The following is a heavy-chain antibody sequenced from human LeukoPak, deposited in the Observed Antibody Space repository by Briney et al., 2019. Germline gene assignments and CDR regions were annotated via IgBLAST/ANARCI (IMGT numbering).Heavy chain of an antibody. CDR3: AKVGRSDIVIMVNEQ. V-gene: IGHV3-43*02. CDR2: ISGDGGST. CDR1: GFTFDDYA. J-gene: IGHJ4*02. Sequence: GGSLRLSCAASGFTFDDYAMHWLRQAPGKGLEWVSLISGDGGSTYYADSVKGRFTISRDNSKSSLYLQRNSLRTEDTALYYCAKVGRSDIVIMVNEQWGEGTLVTVSS. D-gene: IGHD2-8*01.